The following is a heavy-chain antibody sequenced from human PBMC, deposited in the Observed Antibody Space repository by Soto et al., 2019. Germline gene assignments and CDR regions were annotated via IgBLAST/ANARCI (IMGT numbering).Heavy chain of an antibody. J-gene: IGHJ5*02. CDR2: IYYSGST. V-gene: IGHV4-59*12. CDR3: ARSVFP. Sequence: PSETLSLTCVVSGGSLSSYYWSWIRQPPGKGLEWIGYIYYSGSTYYNSSLKSRVTISLDTSKNQFSLKLSSVTAADTAVYYCARSVFPWGQGTLVTVSS. CDR1: GGSLSSYY.